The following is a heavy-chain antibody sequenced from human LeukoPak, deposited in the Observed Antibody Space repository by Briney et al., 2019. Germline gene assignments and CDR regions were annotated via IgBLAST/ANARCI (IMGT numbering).Heavy chain of an antibody. Sequence: SVKVSCKASGGTFSSYAISWVRQAPGQGLEWMGRIIPILGIANYAQKFQGRVTITADKSTSIAYMELSSLRSEDTAVYYCARTQLLWFGELLLGDAFDIWGQGTMVTVSS. J-gene: IGHJ3*02. CDR2: IIPILGIA. CDR1: GGTFSSYA. D-gene: IGHD3-10*01. CDR3: ARTQLLWFGELLLGDAFDI. V-gene: IGHV1-69*04.